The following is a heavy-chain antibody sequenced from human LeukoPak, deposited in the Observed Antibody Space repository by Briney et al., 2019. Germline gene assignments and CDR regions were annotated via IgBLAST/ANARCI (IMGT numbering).Heavy chain of an antibody. CDR2: IYYSGST. D-gene: IGHD5-12*01. Sequence: PSETLSLTCTVSGGSISRYYWSWIRQPPGKGLEWIGYIYYSGSTIYNPSLKSRVTISVDTSKNQFSLKLSSVTAADTAVYYCARDLSGRGYDLYYYYMDVWGKGTTVTISS. V-gene: IGHV4-59*12. CDR1: GGSISRYY. CDR3: ARDLSGRGYDLYYYYMDV. J-gene: IGHJ6*03.